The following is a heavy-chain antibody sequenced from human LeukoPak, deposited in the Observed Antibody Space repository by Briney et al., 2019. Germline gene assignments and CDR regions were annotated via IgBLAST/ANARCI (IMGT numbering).Heavy chain of an antibody. D-gene: IGHD1-14*01. CDR1: GFRFSSYL. Sequence: GGSPRLSCAASGFRFSSYLEPWGRPAPGEGGVWVSRINSDGSSTTCADSVKGRFTISRDNAKNTLFLQMNSLRAEDTAVYYCARSGGGYFDYWGQGTLVTVSS. CDR2: INSDGSST. V-gene: IGHV3-74*01. CDR3: ARSGGGYFDY. J-gene: IGHJ4*02.